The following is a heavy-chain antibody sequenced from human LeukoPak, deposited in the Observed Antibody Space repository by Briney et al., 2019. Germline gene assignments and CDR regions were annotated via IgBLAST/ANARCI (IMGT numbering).Heavy chain of an antibody. CDR2: IIPIFGTA. V-gene: IGHV1-69*13. CDR1: LCTFISYA. J-gene: IGHJ4*02. D-gene: IGHD5-24*01. Sequence: SSVTDTFKSSLCTFISYAINWLRQPPGRGREWMGGIIPIFGTANYGQNFHGRDKTTADEYTSTDYMELSSMRSEDTAVYYCARGLEMATAFDYWGQGTLVTVSS. CDR3: ARGLEMATAFDY.